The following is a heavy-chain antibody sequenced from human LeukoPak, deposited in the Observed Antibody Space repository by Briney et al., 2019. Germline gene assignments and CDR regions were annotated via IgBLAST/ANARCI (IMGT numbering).Heavy chain of an antibody. D-gene: IGHD3-10*01. CDR1: GYTFTGYG. J-gene: IGHJ3*02. Sequence: RASVKVSCKASGYTFTGYGISWVRQAPGQGLEWMGWISAYNGNTNYAQKLQGRVTMTTDTSTSTAYMELRSLRSDDTAVYYCARARTYYYGSGSYSYAFDIWGQGTMVTVSS. V-gene: IGHV1-18*01. CDR3: ARARTYYYGSGSYSYAFDI. CDR2: ISAYNGNT.